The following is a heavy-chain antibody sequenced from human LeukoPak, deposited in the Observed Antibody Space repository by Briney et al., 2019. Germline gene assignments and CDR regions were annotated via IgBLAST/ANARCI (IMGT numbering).Heavy chain of an antibody. CDR3: SGGWEYFGY. D-gene: IGHD6-19*01. V-gene: IGHV3-30*03. Sequence: GGSLRLSCAVSGFNFRTYGMHWVRQAPGKGLEWVAVISFDGSNRYYADSVKGRFTISRDNSKNTLYLQMNSLRAEDTAVYYCSGGWEYFGYWGQGTLVTVSS. J-gene: IGHJ4*02. CDR2: ISFDGSNR. CDR1: GFNFRTYG.